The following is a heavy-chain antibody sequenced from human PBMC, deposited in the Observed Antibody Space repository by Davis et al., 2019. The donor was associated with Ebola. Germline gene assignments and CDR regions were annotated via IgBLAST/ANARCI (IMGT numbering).Heavy chain of an antibody. Sequence: GGSLRLSCAASGFTFSSYAMHWVRQAPGKGLEWVAVISYDGSNKYYADSVKGRFTISRDNSKNTLYLQMNSLRAEDTAVYYCAKDDGAVAGGYYYYYGMDVWGQGTTVTVSS. CDR3: AKDDGAVAGGYYYYYGMDV. CDR1: GFTFSSYA. CDR2: ISYDGSNK. D-gene: IGHD6-19*01. V-gene: IGHV3-30-3*01. J-gene: IGHJ6*02.